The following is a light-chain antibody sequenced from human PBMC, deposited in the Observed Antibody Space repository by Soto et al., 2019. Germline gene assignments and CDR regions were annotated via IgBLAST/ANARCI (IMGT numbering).Light chain of an antibody. J-gene: IGLJ1*01. CDR1: SSDVGGYNY. Sequence: QSALTQPPSASGSPGQSVTISCTGTSSDVGGYNYVSWYQQHPGKAPKLMIYEVNKRPSGVPDRFSGSKSGNTASLTVSGLQAEDEADYYCSSYAGSSNFVFGPGTQLTVL. CDR2: EVN. V-gene: IGLV2-8*01. CDR3: SSYAGSSNFV.